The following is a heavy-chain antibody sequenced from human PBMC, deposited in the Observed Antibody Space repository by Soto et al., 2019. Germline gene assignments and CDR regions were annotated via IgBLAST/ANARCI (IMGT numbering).Heavy chain of an antibody. Sequence: QVQLVQSGAEVKKPGASVKISCKASGDTFIHYYIHWVRQAPGQGLEWMAIINPNGGSTNYAQKVQGRVTVTSDTSTTTVSMELNSLESDDTAVYFCARSLLQGDFWGQGTLVTVSS. D-gene: IGHD2-21*01. J-gene: IGHJ4*02. CDR2: INPNGGST. V-gene: IGHV1-46*01. CDR1: GDTFIHYY. CDR3: ARSLLQGDF.